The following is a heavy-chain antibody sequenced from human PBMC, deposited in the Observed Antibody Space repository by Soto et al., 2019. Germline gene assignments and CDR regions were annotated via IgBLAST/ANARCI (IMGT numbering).Heavy chain of an antibody. J-gene: IGHJ4*02. V-gene: IGHV3-23*01. Sequence: RSQRLACAASVFTFSSDALSWVRQAPGKGLEWVSAISGSGGSTYYADSVKGRFTISRDNSKNTLYLQMNSLRAEDTAVYYCAKDLRWELKYFDYWAQGTLVPVSS. CDR1: VFTFSSDA. CDR3: AKDLRWELKYFDY. D-gene: IGHD1-26*01. CDR2: ISGSGGST.